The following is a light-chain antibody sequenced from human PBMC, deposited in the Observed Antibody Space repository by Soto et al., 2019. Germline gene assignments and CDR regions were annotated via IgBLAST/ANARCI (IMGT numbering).Light chain of an antibody. Sequence: SYELTQPPSVSVAPGQTARITCGGNNIGSKSVHWYQQKPGQAPVLVIYYDSDRPSGIPERFSGSNSGNTATLTISRVEAGDEDDYYCQVWDSSSDHPHVVFGGGTKLTVL. CDR1: NIGSKS. J-gene: IGLJ2*01. V-gene: IGLV3-21*04. CDR3: QVWDSSSDHPHVV. CDR2: YDS.